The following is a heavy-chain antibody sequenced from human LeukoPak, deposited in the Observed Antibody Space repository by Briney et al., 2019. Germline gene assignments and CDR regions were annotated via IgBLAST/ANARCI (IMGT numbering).Heavy chain of an antibody. J-gene: IGHJ4*02. CDR2: INSDGST. D-gene: IGHD1-1*01. CDR1: GFTLSTYW. Sequence: GGSLRLSCAAAGFTLSTYWMHWVRQAPGKGLVWVSRINSDGSTGYADSVKGRFTISRDNAKNTMYLQMNSLRAEDTALYYCARQLADWGQGTLVTVSS. CDR3: ARQLAD. V-gene: IGHV3-74*01.